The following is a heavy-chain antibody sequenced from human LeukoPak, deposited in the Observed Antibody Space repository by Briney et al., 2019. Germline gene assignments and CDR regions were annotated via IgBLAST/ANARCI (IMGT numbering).Heavy chain of an antibody. D-gene: IGHD3-3*01. J-gene: IGHJ5*02. CDR3: ARGNDFWSGYYSRGWFDP. V-gene: IGHV4-4*07. CDR1: GGSISSYY. CDR2: IYTSGST. Sequence: PSETLSLTCTVSGGSISSYYWSWIRQPAGKGLEWIGRIYTSGSTNYNPSLKSRVTMSVDTSKNQFSLKLSSVTAADTAVYHCARGNDFWSGYYSRGWFDPWGQGTLVTVSS.